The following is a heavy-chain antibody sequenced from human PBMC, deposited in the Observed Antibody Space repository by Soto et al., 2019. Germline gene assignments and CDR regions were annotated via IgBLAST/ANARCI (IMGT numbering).Heavy chain of an antibody. Sequence: EVQLVESGGGLVQPGGSLRLSCVTSGFTFSSFWMHWVRQVPGKGLVWVSRINYDGTTTNYADSVKGRFTISRDNAKSSLYLEMNSLRDDDRAVYLCASDSGGLSFGEGGQGTLVTVSS. CDR3: ASDSGGLSFGE. J-gene: IGHJ4*02. V-gene: IGHV3-74*01. CDR2: INYDGTTT. CDR1: GFTFSSFW. D-gene: IGHD3-10*01.